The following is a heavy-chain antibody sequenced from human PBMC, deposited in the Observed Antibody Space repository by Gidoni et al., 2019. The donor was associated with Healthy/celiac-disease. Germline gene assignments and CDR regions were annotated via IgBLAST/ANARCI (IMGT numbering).Heavy chain of an antibody. V-gene: IGHV3-30*04. J-gene: IGHJ3*02. CDR3: ARPGAGYAFDI. Sequence: QVQLVESGGGVVQPWRSLRLSCAASGFTFSSYAMHWVRQAPGKGLEWVAVISYDGSNKYYADSVKGRFTISRDNSKNTLYLQRNSLRAEDTAVYYCARPGAGYAFDIWGQGTMVTVSS. CDR2: ISYDGSNK. D-gene: IGHD3-10*01. CDR1: GFTFSSYA.